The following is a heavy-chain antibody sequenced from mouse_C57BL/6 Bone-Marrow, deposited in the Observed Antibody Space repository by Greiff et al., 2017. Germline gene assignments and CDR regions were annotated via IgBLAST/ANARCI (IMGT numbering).Heavy chain of an antibody. CDR1: GYSFTGYF. CDR3: ARREYDSFAY. J-gene: IGHJ3*01. V-gene: IGHV1-20*01. CDR2: INPYNGDT. D-gene: IGHD2-4*01. Sequence: VQLQQSGAELVRPGASVKLSCKASGYSFTGYFMNWVMQSHGKSLEWIGRINPYNGDTFYNQKFKGKATLTVDKSSSTAHMERRSLTSEDSAVYYCARREYDSFAYWGQGTLVTVSA.